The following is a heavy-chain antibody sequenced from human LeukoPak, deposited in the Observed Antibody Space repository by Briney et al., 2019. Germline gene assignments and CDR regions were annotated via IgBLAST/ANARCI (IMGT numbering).Heavy chain of an antibody. CDR1: GYTFTSYG. J-gene: IGHJ5*02. Sequence: GASVKVSFKASGYTFTSYGISWGRQAPGQRLEWMGWISAYNGNTNYAQKPQGRVTMTTDTSTSTAYMELRSLRSDDTAVYYCARDDPDLKAHNWFDPWDQGTLVTVSS. CDR3: ARDDPDLKAHNWFDP. V-gene: IGHV1-18*01. CDR2: ISAYNGNT.